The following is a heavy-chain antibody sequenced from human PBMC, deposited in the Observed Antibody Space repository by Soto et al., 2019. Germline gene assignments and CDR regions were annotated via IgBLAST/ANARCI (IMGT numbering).Heavy chain of an antibody. J-gene: IGHJ6*02. CDR2: IHPDGSEA. CDR1: GLTFHNFW. D-gene: IGHD2-15*01. Sequence: EVELVESGGRIVQPGGSLRLSCVVSGLTFHNFWVPWVRQAPAKGLEWVANIHPDGSEAYYVDSLKGRFTISRDNGKNSLYLQMNNLRVDDTAVYYCARERWFSTLHYYYLLDVWGQGTTVTVSS. CDR3: ARERWFSTLHYYYLLDV. V-gene: IGHV3-7*01.